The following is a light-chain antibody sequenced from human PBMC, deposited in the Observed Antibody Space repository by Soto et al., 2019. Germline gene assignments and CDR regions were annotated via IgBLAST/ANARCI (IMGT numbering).Light chain of an antibody. CDR1: QSVLYSSNNKNY. Sequence: DIVMTQSPDSLAVALGERATINCKSSQSVLYSSNNKNYLAWYQQKPGQPPKLLIYWASTRESGVPDRFSGSGSGTDFTLTISSLQADDVAVYYCQQYYSTLVYTFGQWTKLEIK. V-gene: IGKV4-1*01. CDR3: QQYYSTLVYT. J-gene: IGKJ2*01. CDR2: WAS.